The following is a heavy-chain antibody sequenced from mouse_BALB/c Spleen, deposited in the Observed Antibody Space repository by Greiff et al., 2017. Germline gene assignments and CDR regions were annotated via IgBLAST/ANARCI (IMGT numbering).Heavy chain of an antibody. V-gene: IGHV5-12-2*01. D-gene: IGHD2-1*01. CDR1: GFTFSSYT. J-gene: IGHJ2*01. CDR3: ASSYGNYYFDY. Sequence: EVKLVESGGGLVQPGGSLKLSCAASGFTFSSYTMSWVRQTPEKRLEWVAYISNGGGSTYYPDTVKGRFTISRDNAKNTLYLQMSSLKSEDTAMYYCASSYGNYYFDYWGQGTTLTVSS. CDR2: ISNGGGST.